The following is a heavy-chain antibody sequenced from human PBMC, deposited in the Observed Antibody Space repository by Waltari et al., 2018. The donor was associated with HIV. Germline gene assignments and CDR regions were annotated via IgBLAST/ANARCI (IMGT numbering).Heavy chain of an antibody. D-gene: IGHD5-18*01. V-gene: IGHV1-46*01. CDR3: ARGVPVDTTMGKYYYYAMDV. CDR1: GDTFSHYY. CDR2: IGPSGGTT. J-gene: IGHJ6*02. Sequence: QVPLVQSGAEVKKPGASVKVSCTASGDTFSHYYMNWVRQAPGKGLEWMGIIGPSGGTTKYAQKFQGRVTMTRDRSRSTVYMAMSSLRSEDTAIYYCARGVPVDTTMGKYYYYAMDVWVQGPTVTVSS.